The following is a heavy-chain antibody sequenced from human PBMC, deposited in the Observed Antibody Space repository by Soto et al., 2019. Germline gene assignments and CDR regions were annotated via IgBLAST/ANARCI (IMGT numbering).Heavy chain of an antibody. CDR1: GYTFTTYG. CDR2: ISGYNANT. V-gene: IGHV1-18*01. CDR3: ARSPAAGTNNWFDP. J-gene: IGHJ5*02. Sequence: QVQLVQSGAEVKKPGASVKVSCKASGYTFTTYGISWVRQTPGQGLEWMGWISGYNANTKYAQKFQGRVTLTTDTPTSTAYMELRSLRSDDTAVYHCARSPAAGTNNWFDPWGQGTLVTVSS. D-gene: IGHD6-13*01.